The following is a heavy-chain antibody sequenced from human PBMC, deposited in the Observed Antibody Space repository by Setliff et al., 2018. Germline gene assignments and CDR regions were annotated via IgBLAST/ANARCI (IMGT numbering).Heavy chain of an antibody. D-gene: IGHD3-3*01. CDR3: ARDDGRAAVAEWFFDS. CDR1: GYTLTNYY. J-gene: IGHJ4*02. V-gene: IGHV1-46*01. CDR2: INPSGGLT. Sequence: ASVKVSCKASGYTLTNYYMHWVRQAPGQGLEWMGIINPSGGLTRYAQKFQGKVTMTRDTSTNTAYMELSSLRYEDTAVYYCARDDGRAAVAEWFFDSWGQGSLVTVSS.